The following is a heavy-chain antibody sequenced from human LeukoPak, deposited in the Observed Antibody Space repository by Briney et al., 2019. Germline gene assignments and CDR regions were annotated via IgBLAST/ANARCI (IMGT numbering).Heavy chain of an antibody. V-gene: IGHV4-39*07. D-gene: IGHD1-26*01. Sequence: SETLSLTCTVSGGSISSYYWGWIRQPPGKGLEWIGSIYYSGSTYYNPSLKSRVTISVDTSKNQFSLKLSSVTAADTAVYYCARDSGSYPDAFDIWGQGTMVTVSS. CDR1: GGSISSYY. CDR3: ARDSGSYPDAFDI. CDR2: IYYSGST. J-gene: IGHJ3*02.